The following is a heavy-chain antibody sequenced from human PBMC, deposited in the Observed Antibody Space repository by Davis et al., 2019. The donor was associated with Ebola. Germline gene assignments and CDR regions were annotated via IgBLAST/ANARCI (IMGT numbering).Heavy chain of an antibody. CDR3: ARDEVELFGGFDY. CDR2: ISSGSSTI. Sequence: GGSLRLSCAASGFTFSSYSMNWVRQAPGKGLEWVSYISSGSSTIYYADSVQGRFTISRDNAKNSLYLQMNSLRDDDTAVYYCARDEVELFGGFDYWGQGTLVTVSS. CDR1: GFTFSSYS. D-gene: IGHD3-3*01. V-gene: IGHV3-48*02. J-gene: IGHJ4*02.